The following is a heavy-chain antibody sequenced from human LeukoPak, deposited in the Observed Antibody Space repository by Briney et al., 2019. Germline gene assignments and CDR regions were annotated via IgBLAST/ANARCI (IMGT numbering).Heavy chain of an antibody. J-gene: IGHJ3*02. V-gene: IGHV4-59*01. CDR2: IYYSGIT. CDR1: GGSFSGYY. Sequence: SETLSLTCAVYGGSFSGYYWSWIRQPPGKGLEWIGYIYYSGITNYNPSLKSRVIISVDTSKNHFSLKLNSVTAADTAVYYCARAGRWEGRPHAFDIWGQGTMVTVSS. CDR3: ARAGRWEGRPHAFDI. D-gene: IGHD1-26*01.